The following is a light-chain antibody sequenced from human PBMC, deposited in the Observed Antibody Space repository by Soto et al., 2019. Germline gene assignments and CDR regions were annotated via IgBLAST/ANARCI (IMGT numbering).Light chain of an antibody. J-gene: IGKJ1*01. V-gene: IGKV1-5*01. CDR1: QSVTFR. CDR3: DQYNSLWT. Sequence: DLQMTQSPSSLSASAGDSVTITCRASQSVTFRLAWYQQKPGKAPKLLISDAYNLERGVPSGFSGGGYGTECTVTISSLQTDEFATDYCDQYNSLWTSSQGTKLESK. CDR2: DAY.